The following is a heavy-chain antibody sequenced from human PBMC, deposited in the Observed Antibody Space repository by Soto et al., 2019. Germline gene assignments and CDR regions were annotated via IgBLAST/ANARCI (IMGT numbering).Heavy chain of an antibody. V-gene: IGHV3-7*05. D-gene: IGHD2-2*01. CDR3: ATYCSSTSCRSY. CDR1: GFTFSSYW. Sequence: GGSLRLSCAASGFTFSSYWMTWVRQAPGKGLEWVANIKQDGGEKYYVGSVKGRFTISRDNARNSLYLQMDSLRVEDTALYYCATYCSSTSCRSYWGLGTLVTVSS. CDR2: IKQDGGEK. J-gene: IGHJ4*02.